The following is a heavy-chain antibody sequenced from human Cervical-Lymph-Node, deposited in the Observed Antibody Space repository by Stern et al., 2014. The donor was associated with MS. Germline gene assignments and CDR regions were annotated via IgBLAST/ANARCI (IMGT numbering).Heavy chain of an antibody. Sequence: EVQLVESGGGLVQPGESLRLSCVASGFTFNNYWMSWVRPTPGQRLEWVANINPDGSERYNVDSVQGRFTISRDNAKNSLYLHMNSLRAEDTAIYYCARDPAAWDHWGQGTLVSVSS. D-gene: IGHD2-15*01. CDR3: ARDPAAWDH. CDR1: GFTFNNYW. CDR2: INPDGSER. J-gene: IGHJ4*02. V-gene: IGHV3-7*01.